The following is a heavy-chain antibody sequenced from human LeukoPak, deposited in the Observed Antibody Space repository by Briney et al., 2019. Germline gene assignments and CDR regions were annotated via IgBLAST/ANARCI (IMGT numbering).Heavy chain of an antibody. Sequence: ASVTVSCKSSGYTFTGYYMRWVRQAPGQGLEWMGWINPNSGGTNYAQKFQGRVTMTRDTSISTAYMELSRLRSDDTAVYYCASRYDYGDYVQPLDYWGQGTLLTVSS. CDR3: ASRYDYGDYVQPLDY. CDR2: INPNSGGT. D-gene: IGHD4-17*01. J-gene: IGHJ4*02. CDR1: GYTFTGYY. V-gene: IGHV1-2*02.